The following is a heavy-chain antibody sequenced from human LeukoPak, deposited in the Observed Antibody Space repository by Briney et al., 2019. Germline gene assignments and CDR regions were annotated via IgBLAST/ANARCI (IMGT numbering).Heavy chain of an antibody. CDR2: VNPHSGGT. CDR1: GYTFTDYY. Sequence: ASVKVSCKASGYTFTDYYIHWVRQAPGQGLEWMGWVNPHSGGTNFAQRFRGRVTMTRDTSITTAYMELSRLESDDTAMYYCARPITKYTAAVWDYWGQGTLVTVSS. J-gene: IGHJ4*02. D-gene: IGHD2-2*01. CDR3: ARPITKYTAAVWDY. V-gene: IGHV1-2*02.